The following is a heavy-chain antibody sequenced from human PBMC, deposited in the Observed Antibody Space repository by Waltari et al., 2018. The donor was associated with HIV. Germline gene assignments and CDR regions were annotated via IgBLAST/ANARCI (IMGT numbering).Heavy chain of an antibody. D-gene: IGHD2-2*01. Sequence: QVQLVQSGAEVKKPGASVKISCKTSGYSFTRYPIHWVRQAPGQGLEWMGRINPDYGLTKYSQKFKGRITITRDTAAAIVYMELTSLRSEDTAIYYCARDEAASAPVDYWGQGTRVSVSS. V-gene: IGHV1-3*01. J-gene: IGHJ4*02. CDR1: GYSFTRYP. CDR3: ARDEAASAPVDY. CDR2: INPDYGLT.